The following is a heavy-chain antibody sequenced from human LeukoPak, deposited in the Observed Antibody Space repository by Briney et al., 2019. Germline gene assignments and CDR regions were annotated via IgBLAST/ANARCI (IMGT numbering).Heavy chain of an antibody. CDR3: ARVAGDYGNYYSLDY. Sequence: SETLSPTCTVSDGSISSSSYYWGWIRPPPGKRLEWVGSNYYSGSTYYNPSLKRRATISVATSKNQFSLKLSSVTAADTAVYFCARVAGDYGNYYSLDYWGQGTLVTVSS. CDR1: DGSISSSSYY. J-gene: IGHJ4*02. V-gene: IGHV4-39*07. D-gene: IGHD1-26*01. CDR2: NYYSGST.